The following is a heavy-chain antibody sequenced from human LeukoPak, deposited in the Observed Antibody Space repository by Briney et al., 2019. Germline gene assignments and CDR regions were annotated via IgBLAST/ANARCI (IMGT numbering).Heavy chain of an antibody. J-gene: IGHJ6*03. V-gene: IGHV4-61*02. CDR2: IYTSGST. CDR3: ARVRTYCSSTSCLNGDYYYYMDV. CDR1: GGSISSGSYY. D-gene: IGHD2-2*01. Sequence: KSSQTLSLTCTVSGGSISSGSYYWSWIRQPAGKGLEWIGRIYTSGSTNYNPSLKSRVTISVDTSKNQFSLKLSSVTAADTAVYYCARVRTYCSSTSCLNGDYYYYMDVWGKGTTVTVSS.